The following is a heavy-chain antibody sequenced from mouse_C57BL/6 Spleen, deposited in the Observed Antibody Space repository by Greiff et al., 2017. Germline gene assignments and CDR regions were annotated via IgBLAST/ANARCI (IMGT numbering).Heavy chain of an antibody. D-gene: IGHD2-5*01. CDR3: ARDYSSWFAY. CDR1: GYTFTSYW. V-gene: IGHV1-69*01. J-gene: IGHJ3*01. Sequence: VQLQQPGAELVMPGASVKLSCKASGYTFTSYWMHWVKQRPGQGLEWIGDIDPSDSYTNYNQKFKGKSTLTVDKSSSTAYMQLSSLTSEDSADYYCARDYSSWFAYWGQGTLVTVSA. CDR2: IDPSDSYT.